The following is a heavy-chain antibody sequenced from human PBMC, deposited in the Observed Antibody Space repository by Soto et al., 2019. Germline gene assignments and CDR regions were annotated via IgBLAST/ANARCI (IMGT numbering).Heavy chain of an antibody. J-gene: IGHJ5*02. D-gene: IGHD6-19*01. CDR3: ASSGRGWYSS. Sequence: QVQLVQSGAEVKKPGASVKVSCKASGYTFTSYDINWVRQATGQGLEWMGWMNPNSGNTGYAQKFQGRVTMTRNTSTRTGYIGLSSLRSEDAALCYGASSGRGWYSSWGQGTLVTFSS. CDR1: GYTFTSYD. CDR2: MNPNSGNT. V-gene: IGHV1-8*01.